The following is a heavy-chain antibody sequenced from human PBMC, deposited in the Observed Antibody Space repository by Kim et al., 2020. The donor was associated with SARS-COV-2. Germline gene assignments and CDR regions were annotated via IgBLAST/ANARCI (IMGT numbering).Heavy chain of an antibody. V-gene: IGHV4-34*01. CDR3: ARKGRGAFDI. Sequence: TTNYNPSLKSRVTISVDTSKNQFSLKRSSVTAADTAVYYCARKGRGAFDIWGQGTMVTVSS. J-gene: IGHJ3*02. CDR2: TT.